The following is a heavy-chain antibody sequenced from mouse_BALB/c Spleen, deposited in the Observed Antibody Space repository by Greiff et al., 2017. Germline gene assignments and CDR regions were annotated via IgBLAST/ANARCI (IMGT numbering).Heavy chain of an antibody. V-gene: IGHV3-2*02. CDR2: ISYSGST. Sequence: EVQGVESGPGLVKPSQSLSLTCTVTGYSITSDYAWNWIRQFPGNKLEWMGYISYSGSTSYNPSLKSRISITRDTSKNQFFLQLNSVTTEDTATYYCARGYDYDEFFAYWGQGTLVTVSA. J-gene: IGHJ3*01. D-gene: IGHD2-4*01. CDR1: GYSITSDYA. CDR3: ARGYDYDEFFAY.